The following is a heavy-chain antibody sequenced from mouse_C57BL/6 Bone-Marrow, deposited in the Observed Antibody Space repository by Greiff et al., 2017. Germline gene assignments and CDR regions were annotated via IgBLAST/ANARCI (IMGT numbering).Heavy chain of an antibody. CDR2: ISSGSSTI. CDR3: ARPYFNY. Sequence: EVMLVESGGGLVKPGGSLQLSCAASGFTFRDYGMHWVRQAPEKGLEWVAYISSGSSTIYYADTVKGRFTISRDNAKNTLFLQMTSLRSEYTAMYYCARPYFNYWGQGTTRTVSS. V-gene: IGHV5-17*01. CDR1: GFTFRDYG. J-gene: IGHJ2*01.